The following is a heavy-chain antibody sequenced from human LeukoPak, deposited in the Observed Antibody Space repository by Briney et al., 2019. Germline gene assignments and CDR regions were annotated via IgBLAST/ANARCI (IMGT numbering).Heavy chain of an antibody. CDR3: ARDGGSSWFYYFDY. CDR2: IYYSGST. J-gene: IGHJ4*02. V-gene: IGHV4-59*01. Sequence: SETLSLTCTVSGGSISSYYWSWIRQPPGKGLEWIGYIYYSGSTNYNPSLKSRVTISVDTSKNQFSLKLSSVTAADTAVYYCARDGGSSWFYYFDYWGQGTLVTVSS. CDR1: GGSISSYY. D-gene: IGHD6-13*01.